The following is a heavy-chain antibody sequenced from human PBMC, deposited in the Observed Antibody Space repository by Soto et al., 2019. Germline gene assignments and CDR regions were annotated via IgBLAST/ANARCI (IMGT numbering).Heavy chain of an antibody. J-gene: IGHJ6*03. CDR2: ISSNGVGT. CDR3: ARRARPDFYYLDV. D-gene: IGHD6-6*01. V-gene: IGHV3-64*01. CDR1: GFTLSGYA. Sequence: EVQLAESGGGLAQPGGSLRLSCAASGFTLSGYAMHWVRQAPGKGLEYVSGISSNGVGTYYANSVQGRFTSSRDNSKNTVYLQMGSLRPEDMAVYYCARRARPDFYYLDVWGKGTTVTVSS.